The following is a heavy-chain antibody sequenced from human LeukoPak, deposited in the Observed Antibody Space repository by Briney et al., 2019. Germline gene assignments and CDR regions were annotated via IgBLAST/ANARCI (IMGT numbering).Heavy chain of an antibody. Sequence: SETLSLTCTVSGGSISSYYWSWIRQPPGKGLEWIGYIYYSGSTNSNPSLKSRVTISVDTSKNQFSLKLSSVTAADTAVYYCASSTVVTPYRWFDPWGQGTLVTVSS. CDR1: GGSISSYY. CDR2: IYYSGST. D-gene: IGHD4-23*01. J-gene: IGHJ5*02. V-gene: IGHV4-59*08. CDR3: ASSTVVTPYRWFDP.